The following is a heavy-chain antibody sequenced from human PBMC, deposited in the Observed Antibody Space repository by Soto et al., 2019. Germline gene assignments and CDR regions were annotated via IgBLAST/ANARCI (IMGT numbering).Heavy chain of an antibody. Sequence: GASVKVSCKASGYTFTGYYMHWVRQAPGQGLEWMGWINPNSGGTKYAQKFQGWVTMTRDTSISTAYMELSRLRSDDTAMYYCASVAPPLDIVVVPAAGYYGMDVWGQGTTVTVSS. CDR3: ASVAPPLDIVVVPAAGYYGMDV. D-gene: IGHD2-2*03. CDR1: GYTFTGYY. CDR2: INPNSGGT. J-gene: IGHJ6*02. V-gene: IGHV1-2*04.